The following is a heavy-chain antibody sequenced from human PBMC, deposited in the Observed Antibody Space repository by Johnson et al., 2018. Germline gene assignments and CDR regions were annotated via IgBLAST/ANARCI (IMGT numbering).Heavy chain of an antibody. D-gene: IGHD5-18*01. Sequence: QLVESGPEVKKPGTSVKVSCKASGFTFTSSAVQWVRQARGQRLEWIGWIVVGSGNTNYAQKFQERVPITRDMSTSTAYMELSSLRSEETAVYYGAADNPIQLWLFNYYGMDVWGQGTTVTVSS. CDR2: IVVGSGNT. V-gene: IGHV1-58*01. J-gene: IGHJ6*02. CDR3: AADNPIQLWLFNYYGMDV. CDR1: GFTFTSSA.